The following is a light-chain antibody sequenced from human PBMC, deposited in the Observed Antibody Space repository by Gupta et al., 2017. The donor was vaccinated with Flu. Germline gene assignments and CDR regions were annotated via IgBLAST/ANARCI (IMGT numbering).Light chain of an antibody. J-gene: IGLJ1*01. CDR1: NIGSKS. CDR3: QVCDSSSDHYV. CDR2: DDA. Sequence: SYVLTQPPSVSVAPGQTARIICGGDNIGSKSVHWYQQKPGQAPVLVVYDDADRPSGIPERFSGSNSWDTATLTISRVEAGDEADYYCQVCDSSSDHYVFGTGTKVTVL. V-gene: IGLV3-21*02.